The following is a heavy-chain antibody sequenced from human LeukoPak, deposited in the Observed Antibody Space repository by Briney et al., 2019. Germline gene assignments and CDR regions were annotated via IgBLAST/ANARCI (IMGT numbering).Heavy chain of an antibody. V-gene: IGHV4-4*02. J-gene: IGHJ4*02. CDR1: GGSIGSSNW. CDR2: VYHSGST. CDR3: ARDGYCATNSCFFY. Sequence: SETLSLTCAVSGGSIGSSNWWGWVRQPPGKGLEWIGEVYHSGSTNYNPSLKSRVTISMDKSKNQFSLKLSSVTAADTAIYYCARDGYCATNSCFFYWGRGTLVTVSS. D-gene: IGHD2-2*01.